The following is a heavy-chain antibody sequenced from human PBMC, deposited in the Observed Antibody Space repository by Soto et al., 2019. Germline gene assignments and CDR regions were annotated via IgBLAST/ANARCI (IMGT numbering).Heavy chain of an antibody. CDR2: VYNSGTT. D-gene: IGHD1-26*01. CDR1: GGSVSSHY. Sequence: QVQLQESGPGLVKPSDTLSLTCTVSGGSVSSHYWTWIRQPPGKGLEWIGFVYNSGTTYYNPSLTSRATISVDSSKNQFALKLNPVTAADTAVYYCVRGRGGSPSYDYWGQGTLVTVSS. J-gene: IGHJ4*02. V-gene: IGHV4-59*02. CDR3: VRGRGGSPSYDY.